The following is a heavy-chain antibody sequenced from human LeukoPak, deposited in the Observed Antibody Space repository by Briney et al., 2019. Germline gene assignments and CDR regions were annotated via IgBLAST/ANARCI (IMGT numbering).Heavy chain of an antibody. J-gene: IGHJ6*03. CDR1: GGSINTYY. CDR2: IYSTGTT. Sequence: SETLSLTCTVSGGSINTYYWSWIRQSPEKGLEFIGYIYSTGTTDYNPSLKSRVVISIDTSKSQFSLTMKSMTAADSAVYYCARRGTPYYYYYMDVWGKGTTVTVSS. D-gene: IGHD3-16*01. CDR3: ARRGTPYYYYYMDV. V-gene: IGHV4-59*08.